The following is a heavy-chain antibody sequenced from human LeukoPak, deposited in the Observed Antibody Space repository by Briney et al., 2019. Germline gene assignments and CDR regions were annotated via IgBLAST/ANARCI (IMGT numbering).Heavy chain of an antibody. V-gene: IGHV3-30*18. D-gene: IGHD4-17*01. CDR1: GFTFSSYG. CDR3: ANLYGDSGLDY. J-gene: IGHJ4*02. Sequence: PGGSLRLSCAASGFTFSSYGMHWVRRPPGKGLERVAVISYDGINKYHADSVKGRLTISRDNSKNTLYLQMNSLRAEDTALYYCANLYGDSGLDYWGQGTLVTVSS. CDR2: ISYDGINK.